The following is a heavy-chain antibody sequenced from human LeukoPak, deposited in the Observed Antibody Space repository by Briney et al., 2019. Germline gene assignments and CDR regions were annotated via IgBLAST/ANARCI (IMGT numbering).Heavy chain of an antibody. D-gene: IGHD4-17*01. J-gene: IGHJ4*02. CDR2: IFHSGLT. CDR1: GGSISPHY. V-gene: IGHV4-59*11. CDR3: TREVSTVTFDY. Sequence: SETLSLTCTVSGGSISPHYWTWIRQTPGKGLEWIGYIFHSGLTNYNSALRSRVTLSVDTSRNQLSLKLTSVTAADTAVYYCTREVSTVTFDYWGQGTLVTVSS.